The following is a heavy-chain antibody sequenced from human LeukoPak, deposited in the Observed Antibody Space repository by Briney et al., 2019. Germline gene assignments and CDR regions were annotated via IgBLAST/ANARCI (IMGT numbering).Heavy chain of an antibody. J-gene: IGHJ4*02. CDR3: ATILPAPPLRAVDY. CDR2: INWNGVST. V-gene: IGHV3-20*04. D-gene: IGHD2-2*01. CDR1: GFTSDDYG. Sequence: GGSLRLSCAASGFTSDDYGMSWVLHPPGKGRWWFSGINWNGVSTVYADSLKGGFTISRTNAKTSLYLQMNSMRSEDTAFYYLATILPAPPLRAVDYWGQATLVTLPS.